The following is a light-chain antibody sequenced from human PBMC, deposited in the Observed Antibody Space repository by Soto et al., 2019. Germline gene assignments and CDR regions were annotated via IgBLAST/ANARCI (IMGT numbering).Light chain of an antibody. J-gene: IGKJ5*01. CDR3: HHYQHGQPIA. CDR2: GAS. CDR1: QLFNSIY. Sequence: EIVLTKSPGTLSLSPGERATLSCRASQLFNSIYLAWYQQKPGQAPRLLISGASNRATGIPDRFSGSGSETDFTLTISRLEPEDFALYDCHHYQHGQPIAFGLGTRLEIK. V-gene: IGKV3-20*01.